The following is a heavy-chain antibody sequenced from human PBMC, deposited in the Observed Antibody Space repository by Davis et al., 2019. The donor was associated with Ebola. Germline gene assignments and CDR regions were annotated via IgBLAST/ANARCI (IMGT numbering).Heavy chain of an antibody. CDR3: AKGEIFVALFDY. Sequence: GESLKISCAASGFTFSSYAMNWVRQAPGKGLEWVSSISSSSSYIYYADSVKGRFTISRDNAKNSLYLQMNSLRAEDTAVYYCAKGEIFVALFDYWGQGTLVTVSS. CDR1: GFTFSSYA. V-gene: IGHV3-21*01. CDR2: ISSSSSYI. J-gene: IGHJ4*02. D-gene: IGHD5-12*01.